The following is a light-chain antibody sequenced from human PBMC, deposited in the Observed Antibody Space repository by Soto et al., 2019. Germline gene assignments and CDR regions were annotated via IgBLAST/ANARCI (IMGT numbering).Light chain of an antibody. Sequence: DIQMTQSPSTLSASVGDRVTITCRASQSISSWLAWYQQKPGKAPKLLIYTASTLESGVPSRFSGSGSGTEFTLTISSLQPDDFATSYCQQYNSYPRTFGQGTKVEIK. CDR2: TAS. CDR3: QQYNSYPRT. CDR1: QSISSW. J-gene: IGKJ1*01. V-gene: IGKV1-5*03.